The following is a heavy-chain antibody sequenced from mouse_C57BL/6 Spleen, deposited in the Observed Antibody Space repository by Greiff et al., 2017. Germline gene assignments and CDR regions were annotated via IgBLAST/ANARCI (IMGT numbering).Heavy chain of an antibody. D-gene: IGHD2-3*01. Sequence: EVKLVESGGGLVKPGGSLKLSCAASGFTFSDYGMHWVRQAPEKGLEWVAYISSGSSTIYYADTVKGRFTISRDNAKNTLFLQMTRLRSEDTAMYYCARRDGYYNYYAMDYWGQGTSVTVSS. V-gene: IGHV5-17*01. J-gene: IGHJ4*01. CDR3: ARRDGYYNYYAMDY. CDR1: GFTFSDYG. CDR2: ISSGSSTI.